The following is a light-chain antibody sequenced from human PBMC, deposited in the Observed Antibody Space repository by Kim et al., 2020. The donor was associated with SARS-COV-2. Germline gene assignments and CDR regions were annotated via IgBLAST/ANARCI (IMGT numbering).Light chain of an antibody. CDR1: RSNIGSNY. Sequence: GQRLTISCSGSRSNIGSNYVYWNQQHPGTAPKLLIYRNNQRPSGVPDRFSGSKSGTSASLAISGLRSEDEADYYCAAWDDSLSGVVFGGGTQLTVL. CDR2: RNN. V-gene: IGLV1-47*01. CDR3: AAWDDSLSGVV. J-gene: IGLJ2*01.